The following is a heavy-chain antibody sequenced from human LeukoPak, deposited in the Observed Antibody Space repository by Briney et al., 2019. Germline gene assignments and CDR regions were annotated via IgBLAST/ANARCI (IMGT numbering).Heavy chain of an antibody. CDR2: INWSSGSV. D-gene: IGHD6-19*01. V-gene: IGHV3-9*01. Sequence: GGSLRLSCAGSGFTFEDYAMHWVRQAPGKGLEWVSGINWSSGSVEYADSVEGRFTISRDNAKSTLYLQMKSLRAEDTALYYCAKDKSLAMARRRGNSLDVWGPGTMVTVSS. J-gene: IGHJ3*01. CDR3: AKDKSLAMARRRGNSLDV. CDR1: GFTFEDYA.